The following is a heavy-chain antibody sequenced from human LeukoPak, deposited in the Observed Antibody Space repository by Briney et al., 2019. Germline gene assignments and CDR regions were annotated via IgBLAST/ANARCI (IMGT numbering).Heavy chain of an antibody. V-gene: IGHV3-21*01. D-gene: IGHD6-13*01. Sequence: KPGGSLRLSCAASGFTFSSYSMNWVRQAPGKGLEWVSSISSSSSYIHYADSVKGRFTISRDNAKNSLYLQMNSLRAEDTAVYYCARDIAAAVNWGQGTLVTVSS. J-gene: IGHJ4*02. CDR1: GFTFSSYS. CDR2: ISSSSSYI. CDR3: ARDIAAAVN.